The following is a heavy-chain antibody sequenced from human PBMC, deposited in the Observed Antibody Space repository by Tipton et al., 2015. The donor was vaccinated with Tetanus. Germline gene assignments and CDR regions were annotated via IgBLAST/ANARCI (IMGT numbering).Heavy chain of an antibody. CDR1: GTSVRGSSHD. V-gene: IGHV4-61*01. D-gene: IGHD5-12*01. CDR2: VYHSGLT. Sequence: TLSLTCAVSGTSVRGSSHDWTWIRQPPGKGLEWVGYVYHSGLTNYTPSLKSRVTMSIDTSKNQFSLKLNSVTAADTAVYYCARANNDYPKKGPFDYWGQGILVIVSS. CDR3: ARANNDYPKKGPFDY. J-gene: IGHJ4*02.